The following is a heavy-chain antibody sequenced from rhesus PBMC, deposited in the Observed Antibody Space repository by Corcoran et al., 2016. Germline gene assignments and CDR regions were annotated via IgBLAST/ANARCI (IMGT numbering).Heavy chain of an antibody. CDR1: GYSFNSYW. Sequence: EVQLVQSGAEVKRPGESLKISCKTSGYSFNSYWISWVRQRPGKGLEWMWAIDPSDSHTRYNPPFQGQVTISAAKSISTAYLQWSRLKASDTATYYCAKDDMWRNGYFDYWGQGVLVTVSS. J-gene: IGHJ4*01. V-gene: IGHV5-20*01. D-gene: IGHD3-28*01. CDR2: IDPSDSHT. CDR3: AKDDMWRNGYFDY.